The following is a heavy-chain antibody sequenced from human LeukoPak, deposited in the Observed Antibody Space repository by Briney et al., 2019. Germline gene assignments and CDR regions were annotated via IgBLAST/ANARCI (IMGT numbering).Heavy chain of an antibody. V-gene: IGHV4-38-2*02. CDR3: AKEGGDDYRSYNWFDP. D-gene: IGHD4-11*01. J-gene: IGHJ5*02. CDR1: GYSISSGYY. Sequence: SETLSLTCTVSGYSISSGYYWGWIRQPPGKGLEWIGSIYHSGSTYYNPSLKSRVTISVDTSKNQFSLKLSSVSAADTAVYYCAKEGGDDYRSYNWFDPWGQGTLVTVSS. CDR2: IYHSGST.